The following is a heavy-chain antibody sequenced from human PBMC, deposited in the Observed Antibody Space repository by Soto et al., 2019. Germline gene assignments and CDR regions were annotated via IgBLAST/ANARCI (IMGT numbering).Heavy chain of an antibody. Sequence: QVQLVQSGAELKKTGSSVKVSCRASGDTFSSYAVNWVRQAPGRGLEWMGRIITVLGTTDYAQNFKGRLTITAEKSTKTIYMELSSLSCEYTALYYCVRPRYCGYDCSHKHSYGMDGWGQGTTVTVAS. V-gene: IGHV1-69*08. D-gene: IGHD2-21*01. CDR1: GDTFSSYA. J-gene: IGHJ6*02. CDR3: VRPRYCGYDCSHKHSYGMDG. CDR2: IITVLGTT.